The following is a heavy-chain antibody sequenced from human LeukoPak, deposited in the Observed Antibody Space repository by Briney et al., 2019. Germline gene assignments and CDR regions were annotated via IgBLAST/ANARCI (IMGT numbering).Heavy chain of an antibody. J-gene: IGHJ4*02. V-gene: IGHV4-39*01. D-gene: IGHD2-15*01. CDR1: GGSISSSSYY. Sequence: ASETLSLTCAVSGGSISSSSYYWGWIRQPPGKGLEWIGSIYYSGRTYYNPSLKSRVTISVDTSKNQFSLKLSSVTAADTAVYYCARHRGHCSGGSCTTWYFDYWGQGTLVTVSS. CDR3: ARHRGHCSGGSCTTWYFDY. CDR2: IYYSGRT.